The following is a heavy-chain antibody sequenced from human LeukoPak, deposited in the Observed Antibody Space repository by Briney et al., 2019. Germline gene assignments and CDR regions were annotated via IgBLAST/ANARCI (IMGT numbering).Heavy chain of an antibody. CDR3: ARANYGDLFSDY. V-gene: IGHV4-59*01. CDR1: GGSISSYY. J-gene: IGHJ4*02. CDR2: IYYSGST. Sequence: SETLSLTCTVSGGSISSYYWSWIRQPPGKGLEWIGYIYYSGSTNYNPSLKSRVTISVDTSKNQFSLKLSSVTAADTAVYYCARANYGDLFSDYWGQGTLVTVSS. D-gene: IGHD4-17*01.